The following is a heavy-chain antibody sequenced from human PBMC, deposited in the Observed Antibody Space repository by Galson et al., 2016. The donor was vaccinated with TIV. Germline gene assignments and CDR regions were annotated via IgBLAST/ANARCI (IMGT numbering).Heavy chain of an antibody. CDR2: IWFDGSEK. V-gene: IGHV3-33*01. CDR1: GFSFGTYG. D-gene: IGHD2-2*01. CDR3: ARELRCDTTSCNSLFDY. J-gene: IGHJ4*02. Sequence: SLRLSCAESGFSFGTYGMHWVRQAPGKGLEWVAIIWFDGSEKYYADSVKGRFTISRDNSKKTLYLQLSSLRAEDTAVYYCARELRCDTTSCNSLFDYWGQGTLVTVSS.